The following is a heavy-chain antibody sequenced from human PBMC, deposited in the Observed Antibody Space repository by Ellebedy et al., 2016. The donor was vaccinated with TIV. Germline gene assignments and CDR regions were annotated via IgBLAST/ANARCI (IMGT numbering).Heavy chain of an antibody. CDR2: ISGGVGNT. J-gene: IGHJ4*02. CDR3: AKGCGGSCYWEAY. Sequence: GESLKISCAASGFTVGNNFMSWVRQAPGKGLEWVSSISGGVGNTYYADSVKGRFTISRDNSKNTLYLQMNSLRAEDTAVYYCAKGCGGSCYWEAYWGQGTLVTVSS. D-gene: IGHD2-15*01. CDR1: GFTVGNNF. V-gene: IGHV3-23*01.